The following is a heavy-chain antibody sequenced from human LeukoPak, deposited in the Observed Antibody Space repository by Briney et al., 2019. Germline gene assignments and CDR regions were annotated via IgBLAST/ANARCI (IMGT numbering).Heavy chain of an antibody. CDR1: GGSISSYY. J-gene: IGHJ4*02. D-gene: IGHD2-2*01. CDR3: AKDVPQAWQLLGH. Sequence: SETLSLTCTVSGGSISSYYWSWIRQPPGKGLEWIGYIYYSGSTNYNPSLKSRVTISVDTSKNQFSLKLSSVTAADTAVYYCAKDVPQAWQLLGHWGQGTLVTVSS. CDR2: IYYSGST. V-gene: IGHV4-59*01.